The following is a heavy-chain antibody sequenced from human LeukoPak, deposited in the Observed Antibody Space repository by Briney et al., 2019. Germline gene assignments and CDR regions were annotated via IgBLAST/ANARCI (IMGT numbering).Heavy chain of an antibody. D-gene: IGHD4-17*01. CDR2: IYPSDSDT. J-gene: IGHJ4*02. V-gene: IGHV5-51*01. CDR1: GYSFSTHW. Sequence: GESLKISCEGSGYSFSTHWIGWVRQMPGKGLEWMGIIYPSDSDTKYSPSFQGQVTISADKSSNTAYLQWTSLKASDTAMYYCARLGTIYGDYAVHWGQGTLVTVSS. CDR3: ARLGTIYGDYAVH.